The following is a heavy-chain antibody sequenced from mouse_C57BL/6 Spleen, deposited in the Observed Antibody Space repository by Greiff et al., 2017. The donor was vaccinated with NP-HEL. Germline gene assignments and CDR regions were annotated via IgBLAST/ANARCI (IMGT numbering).Heavy chain of an antibody. J-gene: IGHJ2*01. V-gene: IGHV1-81*01. CDR2: IYPRSGNT. D-gene: IGHD1-1*01. CDR1: GYTFTSYG. CDR3: GSASTVVATDY. Sequence: QVQLQQSGAELARPGASVKLSCKASGYTFTSYGISWVKQRTGQGLEWIGEIYPRSGNTYYNEKFKGKVTLTADKSSSTAYMELRSLTSEDSAVYVCGSASTVVATDYWGQGTTLTVSS.